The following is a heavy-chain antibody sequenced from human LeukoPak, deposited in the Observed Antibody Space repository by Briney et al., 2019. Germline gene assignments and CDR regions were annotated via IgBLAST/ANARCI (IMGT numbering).Heavy chain of an antibody. D-gene: IGHD6-19*01. Sequence: ASVKVSCKASGYTFTGYYIHWVRQAPGQGLEWMGWINPNSGGTKYAQKFQGRVTMTRDTSISTAYMELSSLTSDDTALYYCATDGAVAGTAYPEYWGQGTLVTVSS. J-gene: IGHJ4*02. CDR3: ATDGAVAGTAYPEY. CDR2: INPNSGGT. CDR1: GYTFTGYY. V-gene: IGHV1-2*02.